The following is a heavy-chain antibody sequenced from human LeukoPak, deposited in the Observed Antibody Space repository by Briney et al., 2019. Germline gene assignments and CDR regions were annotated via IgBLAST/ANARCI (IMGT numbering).Heavy chain of an antibody. D-gene: IGHD3-22*01. CDR2: TYYRSKWYN. J-gene: IGHJ6*03. CDR3: ARGLSSGYYPPGHYYYYYYMDV. V-gene: IGHV6-1*01. Sequence: SQTLSLTCAISGDSVSSNSAAWNWIRQSPSRGLEWLERTYYRSKWYNDYAVSVKSRITINPDTSKNQFSLQLNSVTPEDTAVYYCARGLSSGYYPPGHYYYYYYMDVWGKGTTVTVSS. CDR1: GDSVSSNSAA.